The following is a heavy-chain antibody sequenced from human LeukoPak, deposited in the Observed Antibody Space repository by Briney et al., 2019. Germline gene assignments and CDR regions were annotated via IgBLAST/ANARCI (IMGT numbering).Heavy chain of an antibody. V-gene: IGHV4-59*12. CDR2: IYYSGST. Sequence: PSDTLSLTRTVSGGSHSSYYWRWIRQPPGKGLEWIGYIYYSGSTNYNPSLTSRVAISVDTSKNQFSLELSSVTAAYTAVYYCARGSGYGGNSDWGQGALVTVSS. D-gene: IGHD4-23*01. CDR3: ARGSGYGGNSD. CDR1: GGSHSSYY. J-gene: IGHJ4*02.